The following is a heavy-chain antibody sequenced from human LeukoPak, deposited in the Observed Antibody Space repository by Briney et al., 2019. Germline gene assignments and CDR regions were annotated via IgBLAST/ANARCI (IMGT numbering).Heavy chain of an antibody. CDR1: GYTFTGYY. V-gene: IGHV1-2*06. CDR2: INPNSGGT. CDR3: ARDPRRIAAAGTCGLDY. D-gene: IGHD6-13*01. Sequence: ASVKVSCKASGYTFTGYYMHWVRQAPGQGLEWMGRINPNSGGTNYAQKFQGRVTMTRDTSISTAYMELSRLRSDDTAVYYCARDPRRIAAAGTCGLDYRGQGTLVTVSS. J-gene: IGHJ4*02.